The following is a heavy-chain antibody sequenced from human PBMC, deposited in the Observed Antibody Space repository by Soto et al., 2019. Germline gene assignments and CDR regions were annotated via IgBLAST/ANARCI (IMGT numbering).Heavy chain of an antibody. J-gene: IGHJ5*02. CDR1: GYSFTTYW. Sequence: GDSLKSSCKGSGYSFTTYWISWVRQMPGKGLEWMGRIDPTDSDTYYSPSFQGYVTFSDDKSLSTVYLQWSSLKASDTAMYYCATHDEQVDRRWFDPRGQGTLVTAPQ. V-gene: IGHV5-10-1*01. CDR3: ATHDEQVDRRWFDP. CDR2: IDPTDSDT. D-gene: IGHD6-13*01.